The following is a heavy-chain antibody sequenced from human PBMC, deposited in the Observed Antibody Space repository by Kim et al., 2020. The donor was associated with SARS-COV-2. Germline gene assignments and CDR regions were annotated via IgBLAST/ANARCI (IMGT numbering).Heavy chain of an antibody. CDR3: ARGRYYDSSFDY. V-gene: IGHV3-53*01. CDR1: GFTVSSNY. D-gene: IGHD3-22*01. CDR2: IYSDGSI. Sequence: GGSLRLSCAASGFTVSSNYMNWVRQAPGKGLEWVSVIYSDGSIYYADSVKGRFTISRDNSKNTLYLQMNTLRAEDTAVYYCARGRYYDSSFDYWGQGTLVTVSS. J-gene: IGHJ4*02.